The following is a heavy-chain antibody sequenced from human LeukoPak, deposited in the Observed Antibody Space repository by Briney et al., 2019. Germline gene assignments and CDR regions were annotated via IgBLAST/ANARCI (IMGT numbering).Heavy chain of an antibody. CDR1: GGTFSSYT. V-gene: IGHV1-69*02. Sequence: SVKVSCKASGGTFSSYTISWVRQAPGQGLEWMGRIIPILGIANYAQKFQGRVTITADKSTSTAYMELSSLRSEDTAVYYCASSYYYGSGSYSDYYYYYYMDVWGKGTTVTVSS. D-gene: IGHD3-10*01. CDR2: IIPILGIA. J-gene: IGHJ6*03. CDR3: ASSYYYGSGSYSDYYYYYYMDV.